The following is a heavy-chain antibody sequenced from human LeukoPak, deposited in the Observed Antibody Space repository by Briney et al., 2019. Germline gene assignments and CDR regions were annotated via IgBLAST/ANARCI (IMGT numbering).Heavy chain of an antibody. V-gene: IGHV1-8*01. CDR2: MNPNSGNT. D-gene: IGHD1-14*01. J-gene: IGHJ6*03. Sequence: ASVKVSCKASGYTFTSYDINWVRQATGQGLEWMGWMNPNSGNTGYAQKFQGRVTMTRNTSISTAYMELSSLRSEDTAVYYCARGLRDRGPRRYYYYMDVWGEGTTVTVSS. CDR3: ARGLRDRGPRRYYYYMDV. CDR1: GYTFTSYD.